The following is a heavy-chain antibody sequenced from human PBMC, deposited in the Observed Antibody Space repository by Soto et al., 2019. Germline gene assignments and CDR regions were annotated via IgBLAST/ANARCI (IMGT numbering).Heavy chain of an antibody. J-gene: IGHJ4*02. CDR2: IYYSGST. D-gene: IGHD4-17*01. V-gene: IGHV4-59*01. CDR1: GGSISSYY. CDR3: ARAYGDYVFDF. Sequence: SETLSLTCTVPGGSISSYYWSWIRQPPGKGLEWIGYIYYSGSTNYNPSLKSRVTISVDTSKNHFSLKLSSVTATDTAVYYCARAYGDYVFDFWGQGTLVTVSS.